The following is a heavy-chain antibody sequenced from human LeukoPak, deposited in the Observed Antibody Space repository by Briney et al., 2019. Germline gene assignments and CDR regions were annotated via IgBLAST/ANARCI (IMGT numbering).Heavy chain of an antibody. CDR3: ARGAEAGPFHFAS. D-gene: IGHD6-19*01. CDR2: IYRGDNT. CDR1: GFAVSSNH. Sequence: PGGSLRLSCAASGFAVSSNHMSWVRQAPGKGLEWVAIIYRGDNTYYADSVKGRFTISRDNSENTLYLQMNSLRGEDTAVYYCARGAEAGPFHFASWGQGTLVTVSS. V-gene: IGHV3-53*01. J-gene: IGHJ4*02.